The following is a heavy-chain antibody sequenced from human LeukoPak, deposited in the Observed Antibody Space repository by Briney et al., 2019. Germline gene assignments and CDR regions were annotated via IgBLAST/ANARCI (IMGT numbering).Heavy chain of an antibody. Sequence: ASVKVSCKASGYTFTSYDINWVRQATGQGLEWMGWMNPNSGNTGYAQKFQGRVTMTRNTSISTAYMELSSLRSDDTAVYYCARPNFWSGYYQGYWGQGTLVTVSS. J-gene: IGHJ4*02. CDR3: ARPNFWSGYYQGY. CDR1: GYTFTSYD. V-gene: IGHV1-8*01. CDR2: MNPNSGNT. D-gene: IGHD3-3*01.